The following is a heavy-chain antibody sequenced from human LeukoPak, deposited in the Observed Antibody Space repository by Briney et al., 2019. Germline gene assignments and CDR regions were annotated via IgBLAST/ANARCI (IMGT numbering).Heavy chain of an antibody. V-gene: IGHV3-23*01. J-gene: IGHJ1*01. Sequence: PGGSLRLSCAASGFTFSSYAMSWVRQAPGKGLEWVSAINGSGGSTYYADSVKGRFTISRDDSKNTLYLQMNSLRAEDTAVYYCAKDSSGWPEYFQHWGQGTLVTVSS. D-gene: IGHD6-19*01. CDR2: INGSGGST. CDR1: GFTFSSYA. CDR3: AKDSSGWPEYFQH.